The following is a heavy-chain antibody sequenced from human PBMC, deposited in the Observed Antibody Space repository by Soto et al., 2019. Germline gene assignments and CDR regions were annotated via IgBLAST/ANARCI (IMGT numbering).Heavy chain of an antibody. CDR3: AREYYIYGPYYFHY. CDR1: GGSVSSAGYY. J-gene: IGHJ4*02. Sequence: QVQLQESGPGLVKPSETLSLTCTVSGGSVSSAGYYWSWIRQPPGKGLEWIGYIYLSGNTNYNPSLKSRVTISEDTSKNQFSLKLNSVTAADTALYYCAREYYIYGPYYFHYWGQGTLVTVSS. D-gene: IGHD3-3*02. V-gene: IGHV4-61*08. CDR2: IYLSGNT.